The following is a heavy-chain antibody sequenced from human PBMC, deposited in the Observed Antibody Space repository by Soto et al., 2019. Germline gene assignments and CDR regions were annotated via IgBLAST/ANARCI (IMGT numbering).Heavy chain of an antibody. CDR2: IRSKTSSETR. D-gene: IGHD3-22*01. CDR3: TTDGFTGIVGI. Sequence: EVQLVESGGSLVTPGGSLRLSCAASGFPFTKAWMTWVRQAPGKGLEWVGRIRSKTSSETREYAAPVKGRFTISRGDSKNMLYLEMNSLKIEDTGVYYCTTDGFTGIVGIWGQGTMVTVSS. J-gene: IGHJ3*02. CDR1: GFPFTKAW. V-gene: IGHV3-15*01.